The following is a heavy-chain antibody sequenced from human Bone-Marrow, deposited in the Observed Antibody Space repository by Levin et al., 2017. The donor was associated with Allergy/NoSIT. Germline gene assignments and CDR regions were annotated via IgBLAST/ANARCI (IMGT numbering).Heavy chain of an antibody. V-gene: IGHV4-30-4*01. CDR3: ARGPYGSGRLRKGFDY. Sequence: SETLSLTCTVSGGSISSGDYYWSWIRQPPGKGLEWIGYIYYSGSTYYNPSLKSRVTISVDTSKNQFSLKLSSVTAADTAVYYCARGPYGSGRLRKGFDYWGQGTLVTVSS. CDR2: IYYSGST. CDR1: GGSISSGDYY. J-gene: IGHJ4*02. D-gene: IGHD3-10*01.